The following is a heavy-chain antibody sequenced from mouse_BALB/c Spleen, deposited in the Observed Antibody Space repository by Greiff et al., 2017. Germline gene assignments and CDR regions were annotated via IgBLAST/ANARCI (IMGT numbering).Heavy chain of an antibody. CDR3: ARYSLITTYAMDY. Sequence: VQLKESGPSLVKPSQTLSLTCSVTGDSITSGYWNWIRKFPGNKLEYMGYISYSGSTYYNPSLKSRISITRDTSKNQYYLQLNSVTTEDTATYYCARYSLITTYAMDYWGQGTSVTVSS. CDR2: ISYSGST. D-gene: IGHD1-1*01. CDR1: GDSITSGY. V-gene: IGHV3-8*02. J-gene: IGHJ4*01.